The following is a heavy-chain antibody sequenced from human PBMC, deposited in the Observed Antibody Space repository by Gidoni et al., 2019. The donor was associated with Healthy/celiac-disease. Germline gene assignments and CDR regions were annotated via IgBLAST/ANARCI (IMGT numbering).Heavy chain of an antibody. V-gene: IGHV5-51*01. CDR2: LYPGEADT. Sequence: VQLVQSGAEVKKPGESRKISSKGSGYSFTSSRSGWVRQMPGKDLGWMGSLYPGEADTRYSPSFQGQVTISADKSISTAYLQWSSLKASDTAMYYCASLRRGYSSGWYGSFDYWGQGTLVTVSS. CDR1: GYSFTSSR. CDR3: ASLRRGYSSGWYGSFDY. J-gene: IGHJ4*02. D-gene: IGHD6-19*01.